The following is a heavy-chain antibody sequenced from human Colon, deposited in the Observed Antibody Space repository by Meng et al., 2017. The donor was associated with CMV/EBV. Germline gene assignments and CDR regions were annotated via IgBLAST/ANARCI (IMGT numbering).Heavy chain of an antibody. J-gene: IGHJ4*02. Sequence: ASVKVSCKASGDTFNNYAINWVRQAPGQGLEWLGWISVYHGYTNYAQKFQGRVTMTTDTSTSTAYMELRSLRSDDTAVYFCARSSSSGRVSPDPEDYYDYWGQGTLVTVSS. D-gene: IGHD6-19*01. CDR2: ISVYHGYT. CDR1: GDTFNNYA. CDR3: ARSSSSGRVSPDPEDYYDY. V-gene: IGHV1-18*01.